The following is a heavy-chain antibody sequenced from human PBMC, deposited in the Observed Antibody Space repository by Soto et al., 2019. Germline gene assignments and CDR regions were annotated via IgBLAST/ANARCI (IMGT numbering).Heavy chain of an antibody. V-gene: IGHV1-69*12. CDR2: IIPMYDTA. Sequence: QVQLVQSGAEVKKPWSSVKVSCKASGGTFSTYTINWVRQAPGQGLEWMGGIIPMYDTANYAQKFQGRVTITGDESTSTAYMELSSLRSEDTAVFYCASLYCISTSCHYYGMDVWGQGTTVTVSS. CDR1: GGTFSTYT. D-gene: IGHD2-2*01. J-gene: IGHJ6*02. CDR3: ASLYCISTSCHYYGMDV.